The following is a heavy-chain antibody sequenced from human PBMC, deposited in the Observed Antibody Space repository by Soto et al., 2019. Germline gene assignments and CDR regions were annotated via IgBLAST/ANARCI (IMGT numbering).Heavy chain of an antibody. J-gene: IGHJ4*02. V-gene: IGHV4-39*01. CDR1: GGSISSSSYY. CDR2: IYYSGST. CDR3: ARHTWAGGFYDSSGYPTPGLFDY. Sequence: SETLSLTCTVSGGSISSSSYYWGWIRQPPGKGLEWIGSIYYSGSTYYNPSPKSRVTISVDTSKNQFSLKLSSVTAADTAVYYCARHTWAGGFYDSSGYPTPGLFDYWGQGTLVTV. D-gene: IGHD3-22*01.